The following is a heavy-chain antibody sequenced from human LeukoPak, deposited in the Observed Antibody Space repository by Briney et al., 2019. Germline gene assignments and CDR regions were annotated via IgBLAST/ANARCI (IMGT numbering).Heavy chain of an antibody. Sequence: ASVKVSCKASGYTFTSNYIHWLRQAPGQGREWMGLINPSGGSTRYAQKFQGRVTLTRDTPPSTVYMELSSLRSEDTAVYYCARDVISYYYDSSGSPIGSHFDYWGQGTLVTVSS. CDR1: GYTFTSNY. CDR3: ARDVISYYYDSSGSPIGSHFDY. CDR2: INPSGGST. D-gene: IGHD3-22*01. V-gene: IGHV1-46*01. J-gene: IGHJ4*02.